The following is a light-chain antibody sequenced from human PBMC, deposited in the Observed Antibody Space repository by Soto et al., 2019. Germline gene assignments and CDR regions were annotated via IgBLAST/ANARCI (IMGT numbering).Light chain of an antibody. V-gene: IGLV1-40*01. CDR3: QSYDSSLSGPVV. CDR2: GNS. Sequence: QDVVTQPPSVSGAPGQRVTISCTGSSSNIGAGYDVHWYQQLPGTAPKLLIYGNSNRPSGVPDRFSGSKSGTSASLAITGLQAEDEADYYCQSYDSSLSGPVVFGGGTKLTVL. J-gene: IGLJ2*01. CDR1: SSNIGAGYD.